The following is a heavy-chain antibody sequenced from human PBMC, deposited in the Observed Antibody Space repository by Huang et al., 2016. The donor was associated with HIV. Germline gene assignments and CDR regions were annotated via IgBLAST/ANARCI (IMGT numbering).Heavy chain of an antibody. J-gene: IGHJ3*02. CDR1: GFTFSSYG. D-gene: IGHD3-10*01. CDR2: IRDDGSNK. CDR3: AKGSMANAFDI. Sequence: QVQLVESGGGVVQPGGSLRLSCAASGFTFSSYGMHWVRQAPGKGWEGVAFIRDDGSNKYYADSVGGRFTISRDNSKNTLYLQMNSLRAEDTAVYYCAKGSMANAFDIWGQGTMVTVSS. V-gene: IGHV3-30*02.